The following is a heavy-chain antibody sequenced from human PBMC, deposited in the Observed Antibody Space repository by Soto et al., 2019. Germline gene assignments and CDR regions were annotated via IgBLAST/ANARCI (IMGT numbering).Heavy chain of an antibody. J-gene: IGHJ4*02. CDR1: GGSVSSSSYY. CDR3: ESTIFGVVSIYYFDY. Sequence: SETLSLTCTVSGGSVSSSSYYWGWIRQPPGRGLEWIGTIYYSGSTYYNPSLKSRVTISVDTSKNQFSLKLSSVTAADTAVYYCESTIFGVVSIYYFDYWGQGTLVTVSS. D-gene: IGHD3-3*01. CDR2: IYYSGST. V-gene: IGHV4-39*01.